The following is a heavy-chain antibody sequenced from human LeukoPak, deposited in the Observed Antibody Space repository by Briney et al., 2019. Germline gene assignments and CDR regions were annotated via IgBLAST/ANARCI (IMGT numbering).Heavy chain of an antibody. V-gene: IGHV3-48*03. CDR2: ISSSGSTI. CDR3: ARRGYSSSWYPYYYYGMDA. CDR1: GFTFSSYE. Sequence: GGSLRLSCAASGFTFSSYEMNWVRQAPGKGLEWVSYISSSGSTIYYADSVKGRFTISRDNAKNSLYLQMNSLRAEDTAVYYCARRGYSSSWYPYYYYGMDAWGQGTTVTVSS. D-gene: IGHD6-13*01. J-gene: IGHJ6*02.